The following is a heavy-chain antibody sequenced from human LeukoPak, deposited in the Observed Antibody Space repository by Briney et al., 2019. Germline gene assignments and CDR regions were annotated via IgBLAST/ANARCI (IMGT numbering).Heavy chain of an antibody. CDR1: GFTLSRYW. D-gene: IGHD1-26*01. V-gene: IGHV3-7*01. CDR2: IKEDGSEK. CDR3: ARDGPLVTRTSYYYYYMDV. J-gene: IGHJ6*03. Sequence: PGGSLRLSCAASGFTLSRYWMSWVRQVAGKGREWVASIKEDGSEKPYGDSVKGRFTISRDAAQSSLSLQMNSLRTEDTAVYYCARDGPLVTRTSYYYYYMDVWGNGTTVTVSS.